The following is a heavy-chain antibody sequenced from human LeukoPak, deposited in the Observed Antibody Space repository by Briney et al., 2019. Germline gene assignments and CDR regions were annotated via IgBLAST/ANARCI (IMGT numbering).Heavy chain of an antibody. CDR3: AHRRGPWFDP. CDR1: GYTFTSYD. Sequence: GASVKVSCKASGYTFTSYDINWVRQATGQGLEWMGWMNPNSGNTGYAQKFQGRVTITADESTSTAYMELSSLRSEDTAVYYCAHRRGPWFDPWGQEPWSPSPQ. CDR2: MNPNSGNT. V-gene: IGHV1-8*01. J-gene: IGHJ5*02.